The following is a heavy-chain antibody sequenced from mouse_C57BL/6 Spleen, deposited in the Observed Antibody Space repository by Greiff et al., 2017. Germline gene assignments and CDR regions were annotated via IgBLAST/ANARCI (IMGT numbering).Heavy chain of an antibody. J-gene: IGHJ4*01. V-gene: IGHV5-6*01. CDR3: ARHGDYDLNYAMDY. CDR1: GFTFSSYG. D-gene: IGHD2-4*01. CDR2: ISSGGSYT. Sequence: EVKLVESGGDLVKPGGSLKLSCAASGFTFSSYGMSWVRQTPDKRLEWVATISSGGSYTYYPDSVKGRFTISRDNAKNTLYLQMSSLKSEDTAMYYCARHGDYDLNYAMDYWGQGTSVTVSS.